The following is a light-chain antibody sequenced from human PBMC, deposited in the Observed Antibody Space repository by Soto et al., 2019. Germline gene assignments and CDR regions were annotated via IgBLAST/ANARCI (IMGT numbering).Light chain of an antibody. CDR1: QSLRRD. Sequence: EIVMAQSPATLSVSPGERASLSCRASQSLRRDLAWYQQKPGQAPRLLIFDASTRATGVPARFSGSGSGTEFTLTINSLQSEDFAVYDCQQYTKWPPLTVGGGTKVDIK. CDR3: QQYTKWPPLT. J-gene: IGKJ4*01. V-gene: IGKV3-15*01. CDR2: DAS.